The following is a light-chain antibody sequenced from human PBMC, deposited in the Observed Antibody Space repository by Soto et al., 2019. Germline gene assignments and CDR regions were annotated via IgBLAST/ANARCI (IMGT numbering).Light chain of an antibody. CDR1: QRLLHSNGNTF. Sequence: EIVMTQSPPSLTVTPGEPASISCRSSQRLLHSNGNTFLDWYVQKPGQSPQLLIYLGSNRASGVPGRVSGSEGGTDFTLKISRVEAEDVGVYYCMQALRTPYTFGQGTKLEIK. V-gene: IGKV2-28*01. J-gene: IGKJ2*01. CDR2: LGS. CDR3: MQALRTPYT.